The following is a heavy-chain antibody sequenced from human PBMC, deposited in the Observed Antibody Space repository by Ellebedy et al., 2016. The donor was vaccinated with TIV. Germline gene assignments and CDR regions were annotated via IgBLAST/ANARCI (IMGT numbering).Heavy chain of an antibody. Sequence: SLKISCAASGFTFDDYAMHWVRQAPGKGLELVSGISWNSGSIGYADSVKGRFTISRDNAKNSLYLQMNSLRAEDTALYYCAKGRGFGDGAFDYWGQGTLVTVSS. CDR3: AKGRGFGDGAFDY. V-gene: IGHV3-9*01. D-gene: IGHD3-10*01. J-gene: IGHJ4*02. CDR2: ISWNSGSI. CDR1: GFTFDDYA.